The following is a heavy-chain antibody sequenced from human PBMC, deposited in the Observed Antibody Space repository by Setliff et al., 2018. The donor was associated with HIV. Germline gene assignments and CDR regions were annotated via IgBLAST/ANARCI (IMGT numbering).Heavy chain of an antibody. D-gene: IGHD5-12*01. CDR1: GFTFSSYA. V-gene: IGHV3-23*01. Sequence: GGSLRLSCAASGFTFSSYAMSWVRQAPGKGLEWVSAISGSGGSTYYADSVKGRFTMSRDNSKNTLYLQMNSLRAEDTAVYYCAKDPRAAVATICDYWGQGTLVTVSS. CDR3: AKDPRAAVATICDY. CDR2: ISGSGGST. J-gene: IGHJ4*02.